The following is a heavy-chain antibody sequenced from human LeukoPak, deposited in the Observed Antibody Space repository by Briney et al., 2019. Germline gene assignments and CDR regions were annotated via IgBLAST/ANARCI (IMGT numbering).Heavy chain of an antibody. J-gene: IGHJ6*03. CDR1: GFTFSSYW. V-gene: IGHV3-74*01. D-gene: IGHD2-2*02. CDR2: INSDGSST. CDR3: ARGYCSSTSCYNDDYYYYYMDV. Sequence: GGSLRLSCAASGFTFSSYWMHWVRQAPGKGLGWVSRINSDGSSTSYADSVKGRFTISRDNAKNTLYLQMNSLRAEDTAVYYCARGYCSSTSCYNDDYYYYYMDVWGKGTTVTVSS.